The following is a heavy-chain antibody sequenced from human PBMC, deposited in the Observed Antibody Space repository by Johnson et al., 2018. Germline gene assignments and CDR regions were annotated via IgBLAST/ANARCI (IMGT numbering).Heavy chain of an antibody. D-gene: IGHD6-13*01. CDR3: ARGWYPRGY. CDR1: GGSFSDYY. CDR2: IDHSGST. Sequence: QVQLQQWGAGLLKPSETLSLSCAVSGGSFSDYYWSWIRQSPGKGLEWIGDIDHSGSTNHNPYLKSRVTISVDTSKNQCSLKWTSVTAADTAVYYCARGWYPRGYWGQGTLVTVSS. V-gene: IGHV4-34*01. J-gene: IGHJ1*01.